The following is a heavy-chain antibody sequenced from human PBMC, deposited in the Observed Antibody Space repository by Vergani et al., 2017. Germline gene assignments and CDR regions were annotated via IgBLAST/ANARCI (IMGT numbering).Heavy chain of an antibody. Sequence: QVQLQQWGAGLLKPSETLSLTCAVYGGSFSGYYWSWIRQPPGKGLEWIGEINHSGSTNYNPSLKSRVTISVDTSKNQFSLKLSSVTAADTAVYYCARESIAVAGTAFDYWGQGTLVTVSS. D-gene: IGHD6-19*01. CDR3: ARESIAVAGTAFDY. J-gene: IGHJ4*02. CDR2: INHSGST. CDR1: GGSFSGYY. V-gene: IGHV4-34*01.